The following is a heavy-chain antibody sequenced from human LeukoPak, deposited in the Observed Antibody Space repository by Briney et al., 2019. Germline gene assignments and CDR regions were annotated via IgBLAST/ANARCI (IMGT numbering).Heavy chain of an antibody. CDR2: FHHRGST. CDR1: GYSISSGYY. Sequence: SSETLSLTCTVSGYSISSGYYWGWIRQPPGKGLEWIGAFHHRGSTFQNPSLQSRVTILLDTSNNHFSLKLSAVTAADTAVYYCAKAYSGTYPHEAFDIWGQGTMVTVSS. V-gene: IGHV4-38-2*02. D-gene: IGHD1-26*01. J-gene: IGHJ3*02. CDR3: AKAYSGTYPHEAFDI.